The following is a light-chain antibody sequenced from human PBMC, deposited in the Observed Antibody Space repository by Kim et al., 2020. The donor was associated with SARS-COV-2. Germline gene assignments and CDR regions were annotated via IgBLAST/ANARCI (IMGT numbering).Light chain of an antibody. CDR1: SGRIASTC. CDR2: EDN. V-gene: IGLV6-57*02. Sequence: ESPGKTRTSSCPGGSGRIASTCVQGYRQRPGSAPTSVIYEDNQRPSWVPDRFSGPIDDSSNSASLTISGLKTEDEADYYCQSGRLFGGGTQLTVL. J-gene: IGLJ2*01. CDR3: QSGRL.